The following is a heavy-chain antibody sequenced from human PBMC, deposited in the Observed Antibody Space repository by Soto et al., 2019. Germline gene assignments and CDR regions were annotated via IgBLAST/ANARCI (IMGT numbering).Heavy chain of an antibody. Sequence: ASVKVSCKTSGYTFNTYGINWVRQAPGQGLELMGWISAYDGKTTYAEKFQGRVTLTTDTSTSTAYMELRSLRSDDTAVYYCARGPGRGNNWFDPWGQGTLVTVSS. CDR3: ARGPGRGNNWFDP. V-gene: IGHV1-18*01. CDR2: ISAYDGKT. J-gene: IGHJ5*02. D-gene: IGHD2-2*01. CDR1: GYTFNTYG.